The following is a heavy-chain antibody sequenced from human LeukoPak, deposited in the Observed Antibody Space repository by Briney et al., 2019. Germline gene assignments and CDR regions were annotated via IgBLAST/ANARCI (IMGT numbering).Heavy chain of an antibody. J-gene: IGHJ4*02. CDR2: IYSSGST. CDR1: GGSVSSGSYY. V-gene: IGHV4-61*01. CDR3: AIDGGMVSCDY. Sequence: SETLSLTSTVSGGSVSSGSYYWSWIRQPPGEGLEWIGYIYSSGSTNYNPSLKSRVTISVDTSKNQFSLKLSSVTAADTAVYYCAIDGGMVSCDYWGQGTLVTVSS. D-gene: IGHD4-23*01.